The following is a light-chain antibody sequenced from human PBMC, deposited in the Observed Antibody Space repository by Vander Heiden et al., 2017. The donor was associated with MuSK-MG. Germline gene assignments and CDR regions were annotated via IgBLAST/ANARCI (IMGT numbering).Light chain of an antibody. Sequence: QSALTQPASVSGSPGQSITISCIGSSSDVGQYDYVSWYQQHPGKAPKLIIDEVTSRPSGVSTRFSGSKSGNTASLTISGLQAEDEADYYCCSYAPNRVFGGGTKVTVL. V-gene: IGLV2-14*01. J-gene: IGLJ2*01. CDR3: CSYAPNRV. CDR2: EVT. CDR1: SSDVGQYDY.